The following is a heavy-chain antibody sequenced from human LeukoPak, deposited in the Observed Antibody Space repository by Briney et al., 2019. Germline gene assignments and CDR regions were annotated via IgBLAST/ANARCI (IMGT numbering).Heavy chain of an antibody. J-gene: IGHJ4*02. CDR2: IYYNGNT. CDR1: DGSINSYY. CDR3: AREGAGAHYFDN. Sequence: PSETLSLTCSVSDGSINSYYWNWIRRPPGKGLEWIGYIYYNGNTNYSPSLKSRVTMSVDTSKNLFSLKVSSVTAADTAVYYCAREGAGAHYFDNWGQGTLVTVSS. D-gene: IGHD1-26*01. V-gene: IGHV4-59*01.